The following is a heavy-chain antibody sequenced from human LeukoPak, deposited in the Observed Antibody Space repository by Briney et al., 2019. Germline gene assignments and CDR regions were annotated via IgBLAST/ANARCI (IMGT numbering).Heavy chain of an antibody. Sequence: SVKVSCKASGGTFSSYAISWVRQAPGQGLEWMGRIIPIFGTANYAQRFQGRVTITTDESTSTAYMELSSLRSEDTAVYYCARDSSPYCSGGSCYRVEPWGQGTLVTVSS. CDR3: ARDSSPYCSGGSCYRVEP. CDR2: IIPIFGTA. J-gene: IGHJ5*02. D-gene: IGHD2-15*01. CDR1: GGTFSSYA. V-gene: IGHV1-69*05.